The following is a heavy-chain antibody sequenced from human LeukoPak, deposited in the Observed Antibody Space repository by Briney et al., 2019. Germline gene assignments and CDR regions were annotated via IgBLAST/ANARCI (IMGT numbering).Heavy chain of an antibody. V-gene: IGHV3-30*02. CDR1: GFTFTFSTSG. Sequence: GGSLRLSCAASGFTFTFSTSGMHWVRQAPGKGLEWVAFIQYDDREKSYADSVNGRCTTSRDNSKNTVYLQMNSLRVEDTAVYYCVKDVCTSPRCLLYSDSWGQGALVTVSS. D-gene: IGHD2-2*01. CDR2: IQYDDREK. J-gene: IGHJ4*02. CDR3: VKDVCTSPRCLLYSDS.